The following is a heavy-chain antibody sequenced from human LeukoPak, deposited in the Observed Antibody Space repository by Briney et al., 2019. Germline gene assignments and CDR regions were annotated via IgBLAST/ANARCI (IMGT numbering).Heavy chain of an antibody. CDR2: ISSSSSYI. D-gene: IGHD6-13*01. J-gene: IGHJ4*02. CDR1: GFTFSSYA. CDR3: ARDLYAAAGITVDY. Sequence: PGGSLRLSCAASGFTFSSYAMSWVRQAPGKGLEWVSSISSSSSYIYYADSVKGRFTISRDNAKNSLYLQMNSLRAEDTAVYYCARDLYAAAGITVDYWGQGTLVTVSS. V-gene: IGHV3-21*01.